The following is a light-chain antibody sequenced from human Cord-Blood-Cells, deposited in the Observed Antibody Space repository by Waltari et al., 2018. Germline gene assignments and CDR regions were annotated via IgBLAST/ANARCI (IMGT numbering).Light chain of an antibody. CDR2: EGS. J-gene: IGLJ3*02. Sequence: QSALTHPASVSGSPGQSITISCTGTSSDVGGYTLVSWYQQHPGKAPKLMIYEGSKRPSGVSNRFSGSKSGNTASLTISGLQAEDEADYYCCSYAGSSTFWVFGGGTKLTVL. CDR1: SSDVGGYTL. V-gene: IGLV2-23*01. CDR3: CSYAGSSTFWV.